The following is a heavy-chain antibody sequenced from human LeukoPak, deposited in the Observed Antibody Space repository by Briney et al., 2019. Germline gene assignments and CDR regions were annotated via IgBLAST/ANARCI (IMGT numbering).Heavy chain of an antibody. CDR3: AKPWSGYYDY. CDR2: ISGSGGST. D-gene: IGHD3-3*01. J-gene: IGHJ4*02. CDR1: GFIFSSYA. V-gene: IGHV3-23*01. Sequence: GGSLRLSCAASGFIFSSYAMSWVRQAPGKGLEWVSAISGSGGSTYYADSVKGRFTISRDNSKNTVFLQMNSLGAEDTAVYYCAKPWSGYYDYWGQGTLVTVSS.